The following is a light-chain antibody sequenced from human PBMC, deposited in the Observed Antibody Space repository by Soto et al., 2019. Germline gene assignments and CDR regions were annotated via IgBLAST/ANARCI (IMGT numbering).Light chain of an antibody. CDR3: QQYDSYPLT. V-gene: IGKV1-16*02. CDR2: ATS. Sequence: DIQMTQSPSSLSASVGDRVTITCRASQDITNYVAWFQQKPGKAPKSLIYATSSFQSGVPSKFSGSGFGTEFTLTISSLQPEDFATYYCQQYDSYPLTFGPGTKVDIK. J-gene: IGKJ3*01. CDR1: QDITNY.